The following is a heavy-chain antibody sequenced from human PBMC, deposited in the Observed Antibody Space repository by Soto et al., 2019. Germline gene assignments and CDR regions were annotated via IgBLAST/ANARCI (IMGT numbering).Heavy chain of an antibody. CDR1: GFTFSSYA. CDR2: ISGSGGST. J-gene: IGHJ6*02. CDR3: AQDRRPYNWNLEPRYYYRMDV. Sequence: GGSLRLSCAASGFTFSSYAMSWVRQAPGKGLEWVSAISGSGGSTYYADSVKGRFTISRDNSKNTLYLQMTSLRAEDTAVNYCAQDRRPYNWNLEPRYYYRMDVWRQGTTVTVSS. D-gene: IGHD1-7*01. V-gene: IGHV3-23*01.